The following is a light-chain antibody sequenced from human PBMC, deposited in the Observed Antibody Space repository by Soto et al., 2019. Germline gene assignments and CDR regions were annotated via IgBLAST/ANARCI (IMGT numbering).Light chain of an antibody. V-gene: IGKV2-30*01. CDR3: MQGTHWHRT. Sequence: DVVMTQSPLSLPVTLGQPASISCRSSQSLVNSDGNTYLNWFHQRPGQSPRRLIYKVSNRDSGVPDRFSGSGSGTDFTLKISRVEAEDVGVYYCMQGTHWHRTLGQGTKVDIK. CDR2: KVS. J-gene: IGKJ1*01. CDR1: QSLVNSDGNTY.